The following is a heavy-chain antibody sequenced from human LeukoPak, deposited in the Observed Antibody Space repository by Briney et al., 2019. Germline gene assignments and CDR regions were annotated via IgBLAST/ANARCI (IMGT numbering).Heavy chain of an antibody. D-gene: IGHD5-18*01. V-gene: IGHV1-2*02. CDR2: INPNNTDT. CDR3: ARRGSGYGYDY. CDR1: GYTFTDYF. J-gene: IGHJ4*02. Sequence: GASVKVSCKASGYTFTDYFMHWVRQAPGQGLEWMGWINPNNTDTNYAQKFQGRVTMARDTSIRTDYMELTRLTSDDTAIYYCARRGSGYGYDYWGQGTLVTVSS.